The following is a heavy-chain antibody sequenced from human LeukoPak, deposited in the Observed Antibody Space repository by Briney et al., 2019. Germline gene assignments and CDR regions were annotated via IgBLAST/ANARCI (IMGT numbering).Heavy chain of an antibody. J-gene: IGHJ5*02. CDR1: GGTFSSYA. V-gene: IGHV1-69*05. CDR3: ARVSCSSTSCYTGWFDP. D-gene: IGHD2-2*02. CDR2: IIPIFGTA. Sequence: VASVKVSCKASGGTFSSYAISWVRQAPGQGLEWMGGIIPIFGTANYAQKFQGRVTITTDESTSTAYMELSSLRSEDTAVYYCARVSCSSTSCYTGWFDPWGQGTLVTVSS.